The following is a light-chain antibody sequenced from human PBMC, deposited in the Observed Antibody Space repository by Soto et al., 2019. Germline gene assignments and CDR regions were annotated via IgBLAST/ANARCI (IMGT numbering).Light chain of an antibody. CDR2: DVS. CDR1: SSDVGGYNY. J-gene: IGLJ3*02. CDR3: CSYAGSFWV. V-gene: IGLV2-11*01. Sequence: QSALTQPRSVSGSPGQSVTISCTGTSSDVGGYNYVSWYQQHPGKAPKLMIYDVSKRPSGVPDRFSGSKSVNTASLTISGLQAEDEADYYCCSYAGSFWVFGGGTKVTVL.